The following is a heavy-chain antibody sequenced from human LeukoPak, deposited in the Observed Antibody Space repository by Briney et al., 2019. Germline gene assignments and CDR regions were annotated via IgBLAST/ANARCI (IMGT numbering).Heavy chain of an antibody. Sequence: GGSLRLSCAASGFTLSNYRMNWVRQAPGKGLEWVSSVSTSGSYIYYADSVKGRFTISRDNAKNSLYLQMNSLRAEDTAVYYCARDGGWELLYFDYWGQGTLVTVSS. CDR1: GFTLSNYR. V-gene: IGHV3-21*01. CDR3: ARDGGWELLYFDY. CDR2: VSTSGSYI. D-gene: IGHD1-26*01. J-gene: IGHJ4*02.